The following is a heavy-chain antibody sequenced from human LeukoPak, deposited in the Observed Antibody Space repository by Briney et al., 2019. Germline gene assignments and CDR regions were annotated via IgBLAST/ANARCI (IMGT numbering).Heavy chain of an antibody. V-gene: IGHV4-39*07. CDR2: IYYSGST. CDR1: GGSISSISSNNYH. J-gene: IGHJ4*02. D-gene: IGHD6-19*01. Sequence: SETLSLTCIVSGGSISSISSNNYHWGWIRQPPGKGLEWIGSIYYSGSTYYNPSLKSRVTISMDTAKNQFSLKVSSVTAADTAVYYCARDGAGMAGTGLDYWGQGILATVSS. CDR3: ARDGAGMAGTGLDY.